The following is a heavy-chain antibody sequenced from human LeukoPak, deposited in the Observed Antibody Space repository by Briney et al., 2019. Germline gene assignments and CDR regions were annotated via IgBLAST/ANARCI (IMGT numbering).Heavy chain of an antibody. CDR1: GFTFSNAW. CDR2: IKSKTDGGTT. Sequence: PGGSLRLSCAASGFTFSNAWMSWVRQAPGKGLEWVGRIKSKTDGGTTDYAAPVKGRFTISRDDSKNTLYLQMNSLKIEDTAVYYCTTEYCGGDCYFDYWGLGTLVTVSS. D-gene: IGHD2-21*02. CDR3: TTEYCGGDCYFDY. V-gene: IGHV3-15*01. J-gene: IGHJ4*02.